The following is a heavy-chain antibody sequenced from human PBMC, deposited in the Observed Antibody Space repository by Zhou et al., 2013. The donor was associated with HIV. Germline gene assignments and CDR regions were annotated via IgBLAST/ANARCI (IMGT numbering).Heavy chain of an antibody. J-gene: IGHJ6*02. Sequence: QVQLVQSGAEGKKPGASVKVSCKASGYTFTGYYIHWVRQAPGQGLEWMGWINPNSGGAKYAQKFQGRVTITRDTSITTVYMELSRLTSDDTAVYYCARGYDYVWGSYRYNVEGRGGNYYYGMDVWGQGTTVTVSS. CDR3: ARGYDYVWGSYRYNVEGRGGNYYYGMDV. CDR1: GYTFTGYY. V-gene: IGHV1-2*02. CDR2: INPNSGGA. D-gene: IGHD3-16*02.